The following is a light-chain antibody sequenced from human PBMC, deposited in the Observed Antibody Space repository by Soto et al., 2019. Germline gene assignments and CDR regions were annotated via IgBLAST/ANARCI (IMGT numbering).Light chain of an antibody. V-gene: IGLV1-44*01. CDR2: TDN. CDR1: SPNIGSNT. CDR3: AAWDDSMNGYV. J-gene: IGLJ1*01. Sequence: QPVLTQPPSASGTPGQRVTISCSGSSPNIGSNTVTWYPQLPGTAPKLLIYTDNQRPSGVPDRFSGSKSGTSASLAISGLQSADEADYYCAAWDDSMNGYVFGTGTKGTVL.